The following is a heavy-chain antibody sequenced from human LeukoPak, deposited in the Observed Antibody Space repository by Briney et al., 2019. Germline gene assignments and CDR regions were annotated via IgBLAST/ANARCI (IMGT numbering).Heavy chain of an antibody. V-gene: IGHV1-18*04. CDR3: ARDGYQLLLDAFDI. Sequence: ASVKVSCKASGYTFTSYGISWVRQAPGQRLERMGWISAYNGNTNYAQKLQGRVTMTTDTSTSTAYMELRSLRSDDTAVYYCARDGYQLLLDAFDIWGQGTMVTVSS. CDR2: ISAYNGNT. J-gene: IGHJ3*02. D-gene: IGHD2-2*01. CDR1: GYTFTSYG.